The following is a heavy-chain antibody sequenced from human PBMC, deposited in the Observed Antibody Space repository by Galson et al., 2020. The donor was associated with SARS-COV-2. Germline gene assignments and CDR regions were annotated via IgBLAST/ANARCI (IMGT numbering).Heavy chain of an antibody. V-gene: IGHV3-7*01. D-gene: IGHD4-17*01. CDR2: IKQDGGDK. Sequence: GSLRLSCAASGFTLSNYWMSWVRQAPGKGLEWVSNIKQDGGDKYYVDAVKGRFTISRDNAKNSLYLQMNSLRAEDTAVYYCARIRYGQFDYWGQGTLVTVSS. J-gene: IGHJ4*02. CDR1: GFTLSNYW. CDR3: ARIRYGQFDY.